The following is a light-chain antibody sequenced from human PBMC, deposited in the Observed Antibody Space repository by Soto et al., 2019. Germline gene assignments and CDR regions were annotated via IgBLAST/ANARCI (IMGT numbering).Light chain of an antibody. CDR3: QQSYTTASIT. CDR2: AAS. Sequence: DIQMTQSPSSLSASVGDRVTITCRASQSISRNLNWYQHKPGKAPKLLIYAASSLQNGVPSRFSGGGARTEFTLCISSLQPEDFGTYYCQQSYTTASITFGQGTRLEIK. CDR1: QSISRN. J-gene: IGKJ5*01. V-gene: IGKV1-39*01.